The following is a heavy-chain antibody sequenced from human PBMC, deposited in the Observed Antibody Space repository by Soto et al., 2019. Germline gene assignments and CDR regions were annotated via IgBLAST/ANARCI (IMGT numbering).Heavy chain of an antibody. V-gene: IGHV4-4*02. J-gene: IGHJ4*02. CDR3: ARSEATALDY. Sequence: QVQLQESGPGLLKPSGTLSLTCTVSGDSMSSSNWWNWVRQPPGKGLEWIGEAHHSGRTNYNPSLNSHVSTSVDRSQNHAALKLSSGTAADAAVYYSARSEATALDYWGQGTLVTVSS. CDR2: AHHSGRT. CDR1: GDSMSSSNW.